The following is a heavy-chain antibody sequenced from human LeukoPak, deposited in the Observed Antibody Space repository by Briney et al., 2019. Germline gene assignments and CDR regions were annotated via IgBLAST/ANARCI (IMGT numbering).Heavy chain of an antibody. CDR2: IYYNGNT. V-gene: IGHV4-31*03. CDR3: ARVIVGTTNFDY. D-gene: IGHD1-26*01. Sequence: SETLSLTCTVSGGSISSGGDYWSWLRQHPGKGLEWIGYIYYNGNTYYNPSLRSRVAISVDTSKNQFSLKLNYVTAADTAVYYCARVIVGTTNFDYWGQGTLVTVSS. J-gene: IGHJ4*02. CDR1: GGSISSGGDY.